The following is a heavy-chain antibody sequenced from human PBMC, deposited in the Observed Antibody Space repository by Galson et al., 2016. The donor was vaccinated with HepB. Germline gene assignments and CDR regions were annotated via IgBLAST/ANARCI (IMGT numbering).Heavy chain of an antibody. V-gene: IGHV1-18*01. CDR3: ARLVVTLDY. J-gene: IGHJ4*02. D-gene: IGHD2-15*01. CDR2: ISTYNGNT. Sequence: SVKVSCKAYGYTFSTYGITWVRQAPGQGLEWMGWISTYNGNTASAPSLQGRVTMTRDTSTDTAYMELRSLTSDYTAVYYCARLVVTLDYWGQGTLVTVSP. CDR1: GYTFSTYG.